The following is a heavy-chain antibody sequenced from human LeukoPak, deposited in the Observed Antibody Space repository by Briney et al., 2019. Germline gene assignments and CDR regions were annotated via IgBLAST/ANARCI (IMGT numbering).Heavy chain of an antibody. CDR1: GYSFTSYW. J-gene: IGHJ3*02. V-gene: IGHV5-51*01. CDR3: ASFYYDSSGSDPHAFDI. D-gene: IGHD3-22*01. CDR2: IYPGDSDT. Sequence: GESLKISCKGSGYSFTSYWIGWVRQMPGKGLEWMGIIYPGDSDTRYSPSFQGQVTTSADKSIGTAYLQWSSLKASDTAMYYCASFYYDSSGSDPHAFDIWGQGTMVTVSS.